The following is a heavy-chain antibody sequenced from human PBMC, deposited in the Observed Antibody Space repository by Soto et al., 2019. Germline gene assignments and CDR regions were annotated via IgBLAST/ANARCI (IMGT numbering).Heavy chain of an antibody. V-gene: IGHV1-8*01. CDR3: ARVAVAARPRWYKWFDP. Sequence: QEQLVQSGAEVKKPGASVKVSCKTSGYTFTDYDINWVRQATGQGLEWIGWMNPNSGETGYAQKFQGRVTMTRSASLSTAYLDLSSLRSEYTAVYYCARVAVAARPRWYKWFDPWGQGTLVTVSS. CDR1: GYTFTDYD. D-gene: IGHD2-15*01. J-gene: IGHJ5*02. CDR2: MNPNSGET.